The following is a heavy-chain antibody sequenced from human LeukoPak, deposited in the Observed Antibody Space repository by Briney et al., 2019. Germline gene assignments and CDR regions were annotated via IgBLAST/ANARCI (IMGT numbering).Heavy chain of an antibody. J-gene: IGHJ5*02. CDR2: IYTRGST. D-gene: IGHD1-26*01. V-gene: IGHV4-4*07. CDR1: GGSINNYY. Sequence: SETLSLTCTDSGGSINNYYWSWIRQPAGKGLEWIGRIYTRGSTNYNPSLKSRVTISVDTTKNPSSLKLNSVAAADPAVYYCARGQLMTYGSHWFDPWGRGTLVTVSS. CDR3: ARGQLMTYGSHWFDP.